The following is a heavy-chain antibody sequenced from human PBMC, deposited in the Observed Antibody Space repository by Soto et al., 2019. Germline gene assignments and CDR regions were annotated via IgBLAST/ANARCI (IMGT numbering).Heavy chain of an antibody. CDR1: GYSFTGNS. CDR2: IHPNNGGT. CDR3: AHISSGVTWIQLWSPYNFDY. V-gene: IGHV1-2*04. J-gene: IGHJ4*02. Sequence: ASVKVSCKASGYSFTGNSLHWVRQAPGQGLEWMGWIHPNNGGTNYALKFQGWVTITKDTSKNQVVLTMTNMDPVDTATYYCAHISSGVTWIQLWSPYNFDYWGQGTLVNVS. D-gene: IGHD5-18*01.